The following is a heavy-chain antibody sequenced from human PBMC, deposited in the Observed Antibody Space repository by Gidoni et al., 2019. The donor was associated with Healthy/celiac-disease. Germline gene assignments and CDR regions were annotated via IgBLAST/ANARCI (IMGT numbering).Heavy chain of an antibody. D-gene: IGHD1-26*01. CDR3: ARDSDNDAFDI. Sequence: QVQLVESGGGVVQPGRSLRLSCAASEFTLRSYAIHWGRQAPGKGLEWVAVISYDGSNKYYADSVKGRFTISRDNSKNTLYLQMNSLRAEDTAVYYCARDSDNDAFDIWGQGTMVTVSS. V-gene: IGHV3-30-3*01. J-gene: IGHJ3*02. CDR2: ISYDGSNK. CDR1: EFTLRSYA.